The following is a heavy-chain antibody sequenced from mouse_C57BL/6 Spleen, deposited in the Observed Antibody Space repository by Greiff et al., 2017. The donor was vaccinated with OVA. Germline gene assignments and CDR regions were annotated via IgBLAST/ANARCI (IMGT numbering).Heavy chain of an antibody. Sequence: DVQLVESGPGLVKPSQSLSLTCSVTGYSITSGYYWNCIRQFPGNKLEWMGYISYDGSNNYNPSLKNRISITRDTSKNQFFLKLNAVTTEDTATHYCARDYYGSSGGYGGQGTTLTVAS. CDR1: GYSITSGYY. CDR2: ISYDGSN. D-gene: IGHD1-1*01. J-gene: IGHJ2*01. CDR3: ARDYYGSSGGY. V-gene: IGHV3-6*01.